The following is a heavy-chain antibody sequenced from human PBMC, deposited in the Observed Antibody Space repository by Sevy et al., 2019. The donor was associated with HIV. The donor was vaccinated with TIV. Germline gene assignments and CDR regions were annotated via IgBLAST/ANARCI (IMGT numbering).Heavy chain of an antibody. V-gene: IGHV1-69*13. Sequence: ASVKVSCKASGGTFSKYALSWVRQAPGQGLEWMGGIIPIFRTTNFAQTFQGRVTITADESRSTAYMELSSLKPADTAVYYCARTPLLSIPGTTDLYSDIWGQGTLVTVSS. J-gene: IGHJ4*02. CDR3: ARTPLLSIPGTTDLYSDI. CDR1: GGTFSKYA. CDR2: IIPIFRTT. D-gene: IGHD4-4*01.